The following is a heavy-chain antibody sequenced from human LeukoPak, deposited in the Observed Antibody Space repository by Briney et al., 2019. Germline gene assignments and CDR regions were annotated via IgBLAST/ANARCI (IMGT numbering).Heavy chain of an antibody. D-gene: IGHD3-3*01. V-gene: IGHV3-66*02. CDR1: GFTVSSNY. Sequence: GGSLRLSCAASGFTVSSNYMSWVRQAPGKGLEWVSVIYSGGSTYYADSVKGRFTISRDNSKNTLYLQMNSLRAGDTAVYYCASEGLRFLEWLYFDYRGQGTLVTVSS. CDR2: IYSGGST. CDR3: ASEGLRFLEWLYFDY. J-gene: IGHJ4*02.